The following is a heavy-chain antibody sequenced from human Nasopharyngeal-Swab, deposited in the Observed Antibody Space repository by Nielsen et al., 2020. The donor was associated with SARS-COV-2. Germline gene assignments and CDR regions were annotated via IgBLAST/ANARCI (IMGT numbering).Heavy chain of an antibody. J-gene: IGHJ3*02. D-gene: IGHD3-22*01. CDR3: ARRAYYYDSSGYEAYAFDI. Sequence: GGSLRLSCKGSGYSFTSYWISWVRQMPGKGLEWMGIIYPGDSDTRYSPSFQGQVTISADKSISTAYLQWSSLKASDTAMYYCARRAYYYDSSGYEAYAFDIWGQGTMVTVSS. CDR1: GYSFTSYW. V-gene: IGHV5-51*01. CDR2: IYPGDSDT.